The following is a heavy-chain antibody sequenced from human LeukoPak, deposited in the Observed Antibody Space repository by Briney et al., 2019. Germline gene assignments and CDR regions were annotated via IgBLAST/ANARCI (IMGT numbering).Heavy chain of an antibody. Sequence: GGSLRLSCAASGFTFSNYAMNWVRQAPGKGLEWVANIKQDGSEKFYVDSVKGRFTISRDNAKSSLYLQMNSLRAEDTAVYYCARVRAAATDYWGQGTLVTVSS. CDR3: ARVRAAATDY. V-gene: IGHV3-7*01. J-gene: IGHJ4*02. D-gene: IGHD2-15*01. CDR2: IKQDGSEK. CDR1: GFTFSNYA.